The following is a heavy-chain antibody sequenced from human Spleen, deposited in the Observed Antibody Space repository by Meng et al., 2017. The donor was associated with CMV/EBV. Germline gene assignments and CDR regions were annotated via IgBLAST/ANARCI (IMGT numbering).Heavy chain of an antibody. CDR1: GGSISSTSYY. V-gene: IGHV4-61*01. D-gene: IGHD3-9*01. J-gene: IGHJ3*02. CDR2: IYYSGDT. CDR3: ARGESYDILTGYFPLIGAFDI. Sequence: SETLSLTCTVSGGSISSTSYYWSWIRQPPGKGLEWIGHIYYSGDTNYNPSLKSRVTMSVHTSKKQFSLKLNSVIAADTAVYYCARGESYDILTGYFPLIGAFDIWGQGTMVTVSS.